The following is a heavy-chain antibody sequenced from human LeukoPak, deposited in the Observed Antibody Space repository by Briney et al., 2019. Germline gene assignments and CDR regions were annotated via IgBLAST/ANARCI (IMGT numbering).Heavy chain of an antibody. CDR3: ARFGGYCSSTSCSSYFDY. V-gene: IGHV1-69*04. D-gene: IGHD2-2*01. CDR2: IIPILGIA. J-gene: IGHJ4*02. CDR1: GGTFSSYA. Sequence: SVKVSCKASGGTFSSYAISWVRQAPGQGLEWMGRIIPILGIANYAQKFQGRITITADESTSTAYMELSSLRSEDTAVYYCARFGGYCSSTSCSSYFDYWGQGTLVTVSS.